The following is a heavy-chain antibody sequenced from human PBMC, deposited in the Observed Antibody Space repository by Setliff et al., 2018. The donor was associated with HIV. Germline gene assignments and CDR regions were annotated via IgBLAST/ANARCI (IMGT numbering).Heavy chain of an antibody. CDR2: ITPISGTA. Sequence: SVKVSCKASGGTFSSYGISWVRQAPGQGLEWMGGITPISGTANYAQKFQGRVTIAADEFTSTAYMELSSLRSEDTAVYYCARGWMATLNGPLGYWGQGTLVTVSS. D-gene: IGHD5-12*01. J-gene: IGHJ4*02. V-gene: IGHV1-69*13. CDR3: ARGWMATLNGPLGY. CDR1: GGTFSSYG.